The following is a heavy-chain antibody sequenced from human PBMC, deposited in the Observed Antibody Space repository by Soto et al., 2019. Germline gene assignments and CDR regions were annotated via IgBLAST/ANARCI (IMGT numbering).Heavy chain of an antibody. J-gene: IGHJ6*02. CDR1: GFTFSSYG. CDR3: ARDRFSYYYYYGMDV. CDR2: IWYDGSNK. V-gene: IGHV3-33*01. Sequence: QVQLVESGGGMVQPGRSLRLSCAASGFTFSSYGMHWVRQAPGKGLEWVAVIWYDGSNKYYADSVKGRFTISRDNSKNTLYLQMNSLRAEDTAVYYCARDRFSYYYYYGMDVWGQGTTVTVSS.